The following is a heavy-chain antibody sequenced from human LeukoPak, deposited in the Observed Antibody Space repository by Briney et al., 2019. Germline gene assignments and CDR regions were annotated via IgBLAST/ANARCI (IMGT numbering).Heavy chain of an antibody. J-gene: IGHJ4*02. V-gene: IGHV3-21*01. CDR1: GFTFSSYS. CDR3: ARDPRLYGDPYYFDY. D-gene: IGHD3-16*02. Sequence: GGSLRLSCAASGFTFSSYSMNWVRQAPGKGLEWVSSISSSSSYIYYADSVKGQFTISRDNAKNSLYLQMNSLRAEDTAVYYCARDPRLYGDPYYFDYWGQGTLVTVSS. CDR2: ISSSSSYI.